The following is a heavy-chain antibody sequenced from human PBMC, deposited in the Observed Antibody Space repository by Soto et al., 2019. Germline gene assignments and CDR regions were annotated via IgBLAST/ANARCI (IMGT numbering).Heavy chain of an antibody. CDR1: VGTFSSYT. Sequence: ASGKVSCKASVGTFSSYTISWVRQAPGQGLEWMGRIIPILGIANYAQKFQGRVTITADKSTSTAYMELSSLRSEDTAVYYCARENLSGVVVIGLLYYGMDVWGQGTTVTVSS. J-gene: IGHJ6*02. D-gene: IGHD3-22*01. V-gene: IGHV1-69*04. CDR2: IIPILGIA. CDR3: ARENLSGVVVIGLLYYGMDV.